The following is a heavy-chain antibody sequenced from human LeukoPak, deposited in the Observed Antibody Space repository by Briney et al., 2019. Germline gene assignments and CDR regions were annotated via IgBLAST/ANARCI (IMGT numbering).Heavy chain of an antibody. Sequence: SVKVSCKASGGTFSSYTISWVRQAPGQGLEWMGGIIPIFGTANYAQKFQGRVTITADKSTSTAYMELSSLRSEDTAVYYCARGERLLWFGEFESRQYFQHWGQGTLVTVSS. V-gene: IGHV1-69*06. CDR1: GGTFSSYT. CDR2: IIPIFGTA. J-gene: IGHJ1*01. CDR3: ARGERLLWFGEFESRQYFQH. D-gene: IGHD3-10*01.